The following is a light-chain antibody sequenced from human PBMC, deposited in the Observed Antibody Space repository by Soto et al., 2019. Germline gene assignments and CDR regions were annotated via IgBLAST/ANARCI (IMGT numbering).Light chain of an antibody. Sequence: ALTQPHSVSGSPGQSVTISCTGTSSDVGGYKYVSWYQHHPGKAPKLIIYDVTERPSGVPDRFSGSRSGNTASLTISGLQAEDEADYYCCSYTGSYSYVFGIGTKVTVL. V-gene: IGLV2-11*01. CDR3: CSYTGSYSYV. CDR2: DVT. J-gene: IGLJ1*01. CDR1: SSDVGGYKY.